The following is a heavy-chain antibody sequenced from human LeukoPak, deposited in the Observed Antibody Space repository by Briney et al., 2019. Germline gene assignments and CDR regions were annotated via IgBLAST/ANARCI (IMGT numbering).Heavy chain of an antibody. CDR3: TRGFAVAGTHYYYFYAMDV. J-gene: IGHJ6*02. V-gene: IGHV4-59*11. CDR1: GGSISTHY. D-gene: IGHD6-19*01. Sequence: SETLSLTCTVSGGSISTHYWGRIRQPPGKGLEWIGYIYHTGSPTNYNPSLKSRVTISVDTSKNLFSLKLNSVTAADTAMYYCTRGFAVAGTHYYYFYAMDVWGHGTTVTVSS. CDR2: IYHTGSPT.